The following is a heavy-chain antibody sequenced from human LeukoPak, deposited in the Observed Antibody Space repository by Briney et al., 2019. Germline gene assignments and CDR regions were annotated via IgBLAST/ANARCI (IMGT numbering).Heavy chain of an antibody. D-gene: IGHD3-10*01. Sequence: GGSLRLSCAASGFTFSDYTMNWVRQAPGKGLEWVSSISGGSRSIYYVDSVKGRFTISRDNAKNSLYLQMNSLRAEDTAVYYCAREEDYYGSGSYDYWGQGTLVTVSS. CDR3: AREEDYYGSGSYDY. V-gene: IGHV3-21*01. J-gene: IGHJ4*02. CDR1: GFTFSDYT. CDR2: ISGGSRSI.